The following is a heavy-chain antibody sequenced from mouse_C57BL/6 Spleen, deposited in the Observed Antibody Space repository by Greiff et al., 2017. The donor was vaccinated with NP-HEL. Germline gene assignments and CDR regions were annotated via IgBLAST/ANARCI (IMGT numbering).Heavy chain of an antibody. CDR3: AREEFIYYYGSSFDY. CDR2: IYPGSGST. V-gene: IGHV1-55*01. Sequence: VQLQQPGAELVKPGASVKMSCKASGYTFTSYWITWVKQRPGQGLEWIGDIYPGSGSTNYNEKFKSKATLTVDTSSSTAYMQLSSLTSEDSAVYYCAREEFIYYYGSSFDYWGQGTTLTVSS. D-gene: IGHD1-1*01. CDR1: GYTFTSYW. J-gene: IGHJ2*01.